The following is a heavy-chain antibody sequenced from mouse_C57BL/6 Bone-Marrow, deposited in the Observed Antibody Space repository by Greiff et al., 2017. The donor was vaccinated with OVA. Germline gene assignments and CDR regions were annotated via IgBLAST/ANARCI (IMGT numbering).Heavy chain of an antibody. CDR2: INPNNGGT. D-gene: IGHD1-1*01. CDR1: GYTFTDYY. CDR3: AREGYYGTLYYFDY. V-gene: IGHV1-26*01. J-gene: IGHJ2*01. Sequence: VQLQQSGPELVKPGASVKISCKASGYTFTDYYMNWVKQSHGKSLEWIGDINPNNGGTSYNQKFKSKATLTVDKSSSTAYMELRSLTSEDSAVYYCAREGYYGTLYYFDYWGQGTTLTVSS.